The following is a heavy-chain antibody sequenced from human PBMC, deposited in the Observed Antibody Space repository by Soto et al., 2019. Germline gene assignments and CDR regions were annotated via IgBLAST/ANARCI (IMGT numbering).Heavy chain of an antibody. V-gene: IGHV4-59*01. CDR3: ARDRTAGDYVPHNYGKDV. Sequence: SETLSLTCTVSGGSISSYYWSWIRQPPGKGLEWIGYIYYSGSTNYNPSLKSRVTISVDTSKNQFSLKLSSVTAADTAVYYCARDRTAGDYVPHNYGKDVWGQGTTVTVSS. D-gene: IGHD4-17*01. CDR1: GGSISSYY. CDR2: IYYSGST. J-gene: IGHJ6*02.